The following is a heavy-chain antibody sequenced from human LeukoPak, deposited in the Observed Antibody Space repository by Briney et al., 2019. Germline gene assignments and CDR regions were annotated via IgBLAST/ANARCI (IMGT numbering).Heavy chain of an antibody. V-gene: IGHV1-69*02. CDR1: GGTFSSYT. J-gene: IGHJ5*02. Sequence: GASVKVSCKASGGTFSSYTVIWVRQAPGQGLEWMGRIIPILGIANYAQKFQGRVTITADKSTSTAYMELSSLRSEDTAVYYCARGVIAGANWFDPWGQGTLVTVSS. CDR3: ARGVIAGANWFDP. D-gene: IGHD6-13*01. CDR2: IIPILGIA.